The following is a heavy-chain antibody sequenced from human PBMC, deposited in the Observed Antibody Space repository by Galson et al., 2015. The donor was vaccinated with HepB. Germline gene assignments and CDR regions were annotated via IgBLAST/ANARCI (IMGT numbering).Heavy chain of an antibody. D-gene: IGHD2/OR15-2a*01. J-gene: IGHJ5*02. CDR1: GGSISSYY. CDR2: IYYSGST. Sequence: TLSLTCTVSGGSISSYYWSWIRQPPGKGLEWIGYIYYSGSTNYNPSLKSRVTISVDTSKNQFSLKLSSVTAADTAVYYCARAPGSMPWVWFDPWGQGTLVTVSS. V-gene: IGHV4-59*01. CDR3: ARAPGSMPWVWFDP.